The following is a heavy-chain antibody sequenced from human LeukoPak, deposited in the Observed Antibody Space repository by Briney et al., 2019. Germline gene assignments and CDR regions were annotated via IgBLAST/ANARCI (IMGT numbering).Heavy chain of an antibody. CDR2: IRSGGNT. Sequence: PGRSLRLSCTASGFTFGDYAMTWVRQAPGKGLEWVSSIRSGGNTYYADSVKGRFTISRDNSKNTLFLQLNSLRAEDTAVYFCSKDFTVTTVGYFHYWGQGTLVTVSS. V-gene: IGHV3-23*01. CDR3: SKDFTVTTVGYFHY. CDR1: GFTFGDYA. J-gene: IGHJ1*01. D-gene: IGHD4-17*01.